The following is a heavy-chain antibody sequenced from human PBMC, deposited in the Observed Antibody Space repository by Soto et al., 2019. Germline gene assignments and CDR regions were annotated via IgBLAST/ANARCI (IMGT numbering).Heavy chain of an antibody. D-gene: IGHD2-2*01. V-gene: IGHV1-69*08. CDR3: AREFVVVPAALRGTWFDP. Sequence: QVQLVQSGAEVKKPGSSVKVSCKASGGTFSSYTISWVRQAPGQGLEWMGRIIPILGIANYAQKFQGRVTITADKSSSTAYMELSSRRAEDTAGYYCAREFVVVPAALRGTWFDPWGQGTLVTVSS. CDR2: IIPILGIA. CDR1: GGTFSSYT. J-gene: IGHJ5*02.